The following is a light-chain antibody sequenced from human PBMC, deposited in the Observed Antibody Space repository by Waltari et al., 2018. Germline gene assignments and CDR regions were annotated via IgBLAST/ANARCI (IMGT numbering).Light chain of an antibody. Sequence: VILTQYPATLSLSPGERATLSCRASQSVSSYLAWYQQKPGQAPRLLIYGASSRATGIPDRFSGSGSGTDFTLTISSLEPEDVGVYHCYQHSSGYTFGPGTKLDIK. CDR3: YQHSSGYT. CDR2: GAS. V-gene: IGKV3-11*01. CDR1: QSVSSY. J-gene: IGKJ3*01.